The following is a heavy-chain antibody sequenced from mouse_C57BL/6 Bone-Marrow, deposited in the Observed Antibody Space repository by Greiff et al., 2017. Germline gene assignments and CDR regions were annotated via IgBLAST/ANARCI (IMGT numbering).Heavy chain of an antibody. CDR1: GYTFTNYW. D-gene: IGHD2-5*01. V-gene: IGHV1-63*01. CDR3: ARDGTYSNYGGFAY. CDR2: IYPGGGYT. Sequence: QVQLQQSGAELVRPGTSVKMSCKASGYTFTNYWIGWAKQRPGHGLEWIGDIYPGGGYTNYNEKFKGKATLTADKSSSTAYMQFSSLTSEDSAIYYCARDGTYSNYGGFAYWGQGTLVTVSA. J-gene: IGHJ3*01.